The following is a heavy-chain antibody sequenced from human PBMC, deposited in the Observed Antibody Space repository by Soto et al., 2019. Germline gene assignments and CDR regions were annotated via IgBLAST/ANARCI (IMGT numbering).Heavy chain of an antibody. Sequence: EVQLVESGGGLVQPGGSLRLSCAASGFTFGSYWMHWVRQAPGKGLVWVARLNSDGSTTSYADSVRGRFTISRDNAKSTLYLQMNSLRAEDTAVYYCARTLVAAGFYYAYGMDVWGQGTTVNVS. V-gene: IGHV3-74*01. CDR3: ARTLVAAGFYYAYGMDV. CDR1: GFTFGSYW. CDR2: LNSDGSTT. D-gene: IGHD2-15*01. J-gene: IGHJ6*02.